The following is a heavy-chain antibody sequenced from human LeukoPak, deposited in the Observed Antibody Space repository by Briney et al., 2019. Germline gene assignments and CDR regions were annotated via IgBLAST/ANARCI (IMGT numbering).Heavy chain of an antibody. Sequence: GGSLRLSCAASGFTFSSYAMHWVRQAPGKGLEWVAVISYDGSNKYYADSVKGRFTISRDNSKNTLYLQMNSLRAEDTAVYYCARGAWIVGAQTYDYWGQGTLVTVSS. CDR3: ARGAWIVGAQTYDY. CDR1: GFTFSSYA. J-gene: IGHJ4*02. CDR2: ISYDGSNK. D-gene: IGHD1-26*01. V-gene: IGHV3-30-3*01.